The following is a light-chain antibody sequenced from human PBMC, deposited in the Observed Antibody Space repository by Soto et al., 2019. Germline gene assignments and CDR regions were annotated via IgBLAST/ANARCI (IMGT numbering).Light chain of an antibody. CDR1: SGHSSYA. J-gene: IGLJ2*01. V-gene: IGLV4-69*01. Sequence: QSVLTQSPSASASLGASVKLTCTLSSGHSSYAIAWHQQQPEKGPRYLMKLNSDGSHSTGDGIPGRCSGSSSGAERYLTISRRQSEDEADYYCQTWGTGIQVFGGGTKLTVL. CDR2: LNSDGSH. CDR3: QTWGTGIQV.